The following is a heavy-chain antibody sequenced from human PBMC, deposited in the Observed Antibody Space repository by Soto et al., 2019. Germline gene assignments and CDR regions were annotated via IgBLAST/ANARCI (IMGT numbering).Heavy chain of an antibody. V-gene: IGHV3-30*03. CDR2: ISYDGSKK. D-gene: IGHD3-22*01. CDR3: ARAVYDSSGSYLDY. CDR1: GFTSSSYG. J-gene: IGHJ4*02. Sequence: QVQLVESGGGVVQPGRSLRLSCAASGFTSSSYGMHWVRQAPGKGLEWVAVISYDGSKKYYADSVKGRFTISRDNSKNTLYLEMNSLRAEDTATYSCARAVYDSSGSYLDYWGQGTLVTVSS.